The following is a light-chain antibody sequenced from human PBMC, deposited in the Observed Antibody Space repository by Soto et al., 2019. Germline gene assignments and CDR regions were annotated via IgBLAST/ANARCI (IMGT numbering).Light chain of an antibody. J-gene: IGLJ1*01. CDR2: AVS. V-gene: IGLV2-14*01. CDR1: SSDVGGYNY. Sequence: QSALTQPASVSGSPGQSIAISCTGTSSDVGGYNYVSWYQQHPGKAPKVLFYAVSNRPSGVSNRFSGSKSDNTASLTISGLQAEDEADYFCCSYTNNNTLVFGPGTKLTVL. CDR3: CSYTNNNTLV.